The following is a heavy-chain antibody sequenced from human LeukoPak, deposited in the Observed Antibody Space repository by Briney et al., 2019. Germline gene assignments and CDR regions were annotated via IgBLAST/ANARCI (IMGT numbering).Heavy chain of an antibody. CDR3: ARAPLGLPFDY. CDR1: GYTFTGYY. CDR2: INPNSGGT. Sequence: ASVKVFCKASGYTFTGYYMHWVRQAPGQGLEWMAWINPNSGGTNYAQKFQGRVTMTRDTSISTAYMELSRLTSDDTAVYYCARAPLGLPFDYWGQGSLVTVS. J-gene: IGHJ4*02. V-gene: IGHV1-2*02.